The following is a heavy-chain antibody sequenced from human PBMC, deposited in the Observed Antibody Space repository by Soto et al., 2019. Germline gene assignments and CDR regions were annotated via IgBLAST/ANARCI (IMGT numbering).Heavy chain of an antibody. V-gene: IGHV2-5*01. Sequence: SGPTLVNPTQTLTLTCTFSGFSLSTIGVGVGWIRQPPGKALEWLALIYWNDDKRYSPSLKSRLTITKDTSKNQVVLTMTNMDPVDTATYYCAHSPGYSYGYYYGMDVWGQGTTVTVSS. CDR3: AHSPGYSYGYYYGMDV. J-gene: IGHJ6*02. CDR1: GFSLSTIGVG. D-gene: IGHD5-18*01. CDR2: IYWNDDK.